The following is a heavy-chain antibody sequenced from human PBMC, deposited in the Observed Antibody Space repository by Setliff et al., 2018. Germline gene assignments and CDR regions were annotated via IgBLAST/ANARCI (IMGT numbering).Heavy chain of an antibody. J-gene: IGHJ4*02. Sequence: GASVKVSCKASGYTFTGYSIHWGRQAPGQGLEWMGWITPNSGGTNYAQKFKGRVTMTRDTSITTVHMELRRLTSDDTAIYYCARVGVPSGYWYYLDYWGQGTQVTVSS. V-gene: IGHV1-2*02. CDR3: ARVGVPSGYWYYLDY. CDR1: GYTFTGYS. D-gene: IGHD3-22*01. CDR2: ITPNSGGT.